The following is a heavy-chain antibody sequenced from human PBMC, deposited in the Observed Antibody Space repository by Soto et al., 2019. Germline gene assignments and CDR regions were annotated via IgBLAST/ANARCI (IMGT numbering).Heavy chain of an antibody. J-gene: IGHJ5*02. V-gene: IGHV3-7*03. CDR1: GLTFSNYW. CDR3: LGGSNYDTP. D-gene: IGHD3-16*01. CDR2: INPDGSDK. Sequence: GGSLRLSCAASGLTFSNYWMNWVRQAPGKGLEWVAKINPDGSDKHYIDSVKGRFTISRDNAQNSVSLHMNSLRAEDTAVYFCLGGSNYDTPWGPGTLVTVSS.